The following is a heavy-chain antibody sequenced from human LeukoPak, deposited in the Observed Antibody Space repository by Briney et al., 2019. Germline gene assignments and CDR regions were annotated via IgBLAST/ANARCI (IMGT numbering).Heavy chain of an antibody. CDR2: IYHSGST. CDR3: ARMSDYAVGFDY. J-gene: IGHJ4*02. CDR1: GGSISSGGYS. V-gene: IGHV4-30-2*01. Sequence: SETLSLTCAVSGGSISSGGYSWSWIRQPPGKGLEWIGYIYHSGSTYYNPSLKSQVTISVDRSKNQFSLKLSSVTAADTAVYYCARMSDYAVGFDYWGQGTLVTVSS. D-gene: IGHD4-17*01.